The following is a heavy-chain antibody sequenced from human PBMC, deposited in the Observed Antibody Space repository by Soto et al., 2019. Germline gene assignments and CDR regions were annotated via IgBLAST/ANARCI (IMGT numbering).Heavy chain of an antibody. V-gene: IGHV3-74*01. Sequence: EVQQVESGGGLVQPGGSLRLSCAASGFTFSGSWMHWVRQAPGKGLVWVSRINGDGSGTSYADFVKGRFTISRDDAKNTLFLQMNGLRAEDTAVYYCARVIFGSGTANDYWGQGTLVTVSS. CDR1: GFTFSGSW. CDR2: INGDGSGT. CDR3: ARVIFGSGTANDY. D-gene: IGHD3-10*01. J-gene: IGHJ4*02.